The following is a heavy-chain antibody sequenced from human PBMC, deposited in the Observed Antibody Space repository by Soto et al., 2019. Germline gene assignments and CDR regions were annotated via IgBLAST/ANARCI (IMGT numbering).Heavy chain of an antibody. CDR3: TRPDGATQSDY. D-gene: IGHD1-26*01. J-gene: IGHJ4*02. CDR2: IRSKANSYAT. CDR1: GFTFSGSA. Sequence: EVQLVESGGGLVQPGGSLKLSCAASGFTFSGSAMHWVRQASGQGLEWVDRIRSKANSYATAYAASVKGRFTISRDDSKNTAYLQMNSLKTEDTAVYYCTRPDGATQSDYWGQGTLVTVSS. V-gene: IGHV3-73*02.